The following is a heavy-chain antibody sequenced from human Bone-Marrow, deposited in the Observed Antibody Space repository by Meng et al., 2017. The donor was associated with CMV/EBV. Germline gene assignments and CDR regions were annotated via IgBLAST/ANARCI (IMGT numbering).Heavy chain of an antibody. CDR1: GGSFSGYY. CDR2: INHSGST. Sequence: SETLSLTCAVYGGSFSGYYWSWIRQPPGKGLEWIGEINHSGSTNYNPSLKSRVTISVDTSKNQFSLKLSSVTAADTAVYYCARGGLGYCSGGSCYSGGMDVWGQGTTATVSS. V-gene: IGHV4-34*01. J-gene: IGHJ6*02. CDR3: ARGGLGYCSGGSCYSGGMDV. D-gene: IGHD2-15*01.